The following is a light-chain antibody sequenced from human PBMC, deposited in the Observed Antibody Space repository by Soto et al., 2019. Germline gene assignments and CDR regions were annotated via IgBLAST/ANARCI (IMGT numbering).Light chain of an antibody. CDR2: AAS. J-gene: IGKJ4*01. Sequence: DVQMTQSASSLSASVGDRVTITCRATQDINSYLAWYQQKPGNAPKSLIYAASSLQTGVPSRFSGSESGTDFTLTISNLQPEDSATHYCQQYHIYPLTFGGGTKVEIK. V-gene: IGKV1D-16*01. CDR1: QDINSY. CDR3: QQYHIYPLT.